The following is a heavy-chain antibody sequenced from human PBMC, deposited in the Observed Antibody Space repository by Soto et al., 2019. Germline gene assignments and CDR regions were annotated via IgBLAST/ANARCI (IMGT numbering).Heavy chain of an antibody. CDR2: ISAYDGKT. CDR1: GHTFNTYG. Sequence: VASVKVSCKTSGHTFNTYGINWVRQAPGQGPELMGWISAYDGKTTYAEKFQGRVTMTTDTSTSTAYMELRSLRSDDTAIYYCARDPHEFWTSYWFDPWGQGTPVTVSS. J-gene: IGHJ5*02. D-gene: IGHD3-3*01. V-gene: IGHV1-18*01. CDR3: ARDPHEFWTSYWFDP.